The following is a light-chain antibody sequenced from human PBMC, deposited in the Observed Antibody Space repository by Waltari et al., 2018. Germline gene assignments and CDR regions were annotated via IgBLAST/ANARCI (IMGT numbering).Light chain of an antibody. CDR2: AAS. J-gene: IGKJ4*01. Sequence: IQMTQSPSSLSASVGDRVTITCRASQGIRSDLGWFQQKPGKAPKLLIYAASSLQSGVPLRFSGSGSGTDFTLTISSLQPEDFATYYCLQDHTYPLTFGEGTKVEIK. V-gene: IGKV1-6*02. CDR1: QGIRSD. CDR3: LQDHTYPLT.